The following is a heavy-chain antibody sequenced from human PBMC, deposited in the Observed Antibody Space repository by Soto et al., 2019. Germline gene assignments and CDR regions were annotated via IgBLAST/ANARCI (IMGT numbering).Heavy chain of an antibody. J-gene: IGHJ6*03. CDR3: AEYCSSTSCYQNSMDV. Sequence: QVQLVQSGAEVKKPGSSVKVSCKASGGTFSSYTISWVRQAPGQGLEWMGRIIPILGIANYAQKFQGRVTTTADKSTSTAYMELSSLRSEDTAVYYCAEYCSSTSCYQNSMDVWGKGTTVTVSS. CDR1: GGTFSSYT. CDR2: IIPILGIA. D-gene: IGHD2-2*01. V-gene: IGHV1-69*02.